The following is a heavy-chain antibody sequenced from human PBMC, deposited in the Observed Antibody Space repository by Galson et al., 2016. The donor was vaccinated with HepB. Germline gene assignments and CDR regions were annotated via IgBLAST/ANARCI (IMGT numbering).Heavy chain of an antibody. D-gene: IGHD3-22*01. CDR1: GFTFSDYY. CDR3: ARGLYDSSDYVYDY. J-gene: IGHJ4*02. CDR2: ISSSSSYT. Sequence: SLRLSCAASGFTFSDYYMTWIRQAPGKGLEWVSYISSSSSYTDYADSMQDRFTVSRDNAKNSLYLQMNSLRVEDTAVYYCARGLYDSSDYVYDYWGQGTLVTVSS. V-gene: IGHV3-11*06.